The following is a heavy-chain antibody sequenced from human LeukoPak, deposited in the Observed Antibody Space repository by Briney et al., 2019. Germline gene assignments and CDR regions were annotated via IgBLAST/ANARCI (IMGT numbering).Heavy chain of an antibody. CDR2: ISGSSGST. V-gene: IGHV3-23*01. J-gene: IGHJ4*02. Sequence: PGGSLRLSCAASGFTFSSYAMSWVRQAPGKGLEWVSAISGSSGSTYYADSVKGRFTSSRDNSKNTLYLQMNSLRAEDTAVYYCARDAIQLGWAFDYWGQGTLVTVSS. CDR3: ARDAIQLGWAFDY. D-gene: IGHD7-27*01. CDR1: GFTFSSYA.